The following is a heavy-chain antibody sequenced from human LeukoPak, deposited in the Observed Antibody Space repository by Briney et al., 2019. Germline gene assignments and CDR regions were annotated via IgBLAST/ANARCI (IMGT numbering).Heavy chain of an antibody. CDR2: INEDETAK. CDR1: EFTFSSYW. J-gene: IGHJ4*02. CDR3: VKDERDAYYEF. D-gene: IGHD3-16*01. V-gene: IGHV3-7*03. Sequence: GGSLRLSCAASEFTFSSYWMTWVRQAPGKGLEWVANINEDETAKYYVGSVKGRFTISRDNAKNSLYLQMNSLRAEDTAIYYCVKDERDAYYEFWGQGTLVTVSS.